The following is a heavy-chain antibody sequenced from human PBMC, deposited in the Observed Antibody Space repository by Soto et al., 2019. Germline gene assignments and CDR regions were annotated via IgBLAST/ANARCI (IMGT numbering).Heavy chain of an antibody. V-gene: IGHV1-18*04. Sequence: QVHGVQSGAEVKKPGDSVKVSCKTSGFIFSDYGINWVRQAPGQGLEWMGWISGYSGNANLAQKFQGRVTMTRDTSTRTAYMELRSLRSDDTAVYYCAKRTSGTTWGESDYWGQGTLVTVSS. CDR3: AKRTSGTTWGESDY. CDR1: GFIFSDYG. D-gene: IGHD4-17*01. J-gene: IGHJ4*02. CDR2: ISGYSGNA.